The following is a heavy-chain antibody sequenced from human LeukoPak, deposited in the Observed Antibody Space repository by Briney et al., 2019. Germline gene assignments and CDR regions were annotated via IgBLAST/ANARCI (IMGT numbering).Heavy chain of an antibody. CDR2: IDSDGTST. CDR1: GFTFSRYW. CDR3: ARDGMAVAGTLDY. V-gene: IGHV3-74*01. D-gene: IGHD6-19*01. J-gene: IGHJ4*02. Sequence: GVSLRLSCAASGFTFSRYWMHWVRQAPGKGLVWVSHIDSDGTSTSYADSVKGRFTISRDNAKNTLYLQMNSLRAEDTAVYYCARDGMAVAGTLDYWGQGTLVTVSS.